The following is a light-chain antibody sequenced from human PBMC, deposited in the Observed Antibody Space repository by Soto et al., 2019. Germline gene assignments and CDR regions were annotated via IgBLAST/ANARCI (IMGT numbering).Light chain of an antibody. V-gene: IGKV4-1*01. J-gene: IGKJ1*01. CDR2: WAS. Sequence: DIVMTQSPDSLAVSLGERATINCKSSQSVLYSSSNKNYLAWYHQKPGQPPKLLIYWASTRESGVPDRFSGRGSGTDFTLTISSLQAEDVAVYYCQQYYSTPRTFGQGTKVEIK. CDR1: QSVLYSSSNKNY. CDR3: QQYYSTPRT.